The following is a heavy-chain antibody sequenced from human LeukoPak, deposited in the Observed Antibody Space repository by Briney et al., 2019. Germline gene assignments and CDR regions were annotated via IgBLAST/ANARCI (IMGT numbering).Heavy chain of an antibody. CDR2: INSDGSST. CDR1: GFTFSSYA. CDR3: ARWNTMIISEQH. Sequence: PGRSLRLSCAASGFTFSSYAMHWVRQAPGKGLVWVSRINSDGSSTSYADFVKGRFTISRDNAKNTLYLQMNSLRAEDTAVYYCARWNTMIISEQHWGQGTLVTVSS. D-gene: IGHD3-22*01. V-gene: IGHV3-74*01. J-gene: IGHJ1*01.